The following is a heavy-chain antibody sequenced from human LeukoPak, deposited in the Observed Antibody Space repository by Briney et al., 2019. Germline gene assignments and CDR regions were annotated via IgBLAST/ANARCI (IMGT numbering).Heavy chain of an antibody. Sequence: GASVKVSCKASGYTFTSYGISWVRQAPGQGLEWMGWISAYNGNTNYAQKLQGRVTMTTDTSTSTAYMELRSLRSDDTAVYYCARDWPYGDYEYELYYFDYWGQGTLVTVSS. V-gene: IGHV1-18*01. J-gene: IGHJ4*02. CDR2: ISAYNGNT. CDR1: GYTFTSYG. D-gene: IGHD4-17*01. CDR3: ARDWPYGDYEYELYYFDY.